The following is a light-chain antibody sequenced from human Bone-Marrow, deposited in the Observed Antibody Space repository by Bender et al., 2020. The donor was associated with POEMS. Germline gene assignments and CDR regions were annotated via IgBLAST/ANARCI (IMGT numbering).Light chain of an antibody. CDR1: SSDVGGYNY. Sequence: SVLTQPASVSASPGQSITISCTGTSSDVGGYNYVSWYQQHPGKAPKLVIYDVSNRPSGISNRFSGSKSGNTASLTISGLQAEDEADYYCSSYSSSSTPYVFGTGTKVTVL. CDR3: SSYSSSSTPYV. CDR2: DVS. J-gene: IGLJ1*01. V-gene: IGLV2-14*03.